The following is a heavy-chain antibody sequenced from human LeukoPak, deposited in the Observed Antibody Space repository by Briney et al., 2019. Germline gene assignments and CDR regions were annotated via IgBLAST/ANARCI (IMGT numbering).Heavy chain of an antibody. Sequence: SETLSLTCTVSGGSISSYYWSWIRQPPGKGLEWIGYIYYSGSTNYNPSLKSRVTISVDTSKNQFSLKLSSVTAADTAVYYCARVGYYESSGYYEYWGQGTLVTVSS. CDR3: ARVGYYESSGYYEY. CDR1: GGSISSYY. V-gene: IGHV4-59*01. D-gene: IGHD3-22*01. J-gene: IGHJ4*02. CDR2: IYYSGST.